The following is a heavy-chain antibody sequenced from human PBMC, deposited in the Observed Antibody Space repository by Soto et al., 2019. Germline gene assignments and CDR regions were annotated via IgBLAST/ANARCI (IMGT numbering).Heavy chain of an antibody. V-gene: IGHV1-69*13. Sequence: SVNVSCKASGVTFSSYAISWVRQAPGQGLEWMGGIIPIFGTANYAQKFQGRVTITADESTSTAYMELSSLRSEDTAVYYCARGRGYGNWFDPWGQGTRVTVSX. CDR2: IIPIFGTA. D-gene: IGHD5-12*01. CDR3: ARGRGYGNWFDP. J-gene: IGHJ5*02. CDR1: GVTFSSYA.